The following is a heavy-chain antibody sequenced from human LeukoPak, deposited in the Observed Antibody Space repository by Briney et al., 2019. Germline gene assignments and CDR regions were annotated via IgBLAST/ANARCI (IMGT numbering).Heavy chain of an antibody. CDR1: GGSISSSTYY. J-gene: IGHJ5*02. D-gene: IGHD3-3*01. CDR3: ARERFRGNSLSRGHWFDP. Sequence: SETLSLTCTVSGGSISSSTYYWGWIRQPPGKGLEWIGSIFYSGRTYYNPSLKSRVTMSVDTSKNQFSLRLSSVNAADTAVYYCARERFRGNSLSRGHWFDPWGQGTLVTVSS. CDR2: IFYSGRT. V-gene: IGHV4-39*07.